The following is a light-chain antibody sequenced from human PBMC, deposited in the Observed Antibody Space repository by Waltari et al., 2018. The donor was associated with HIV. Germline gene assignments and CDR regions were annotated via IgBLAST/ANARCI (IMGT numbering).Light chain of an antibody. Sequence: QSALPQPASVSGSPGQSITISCTGTSSDVGAYTYVSWSQQHPDRAPKLMIYEVSNRPLGVSNRFSGSKSGNTASLTISGLQAEDEADYYCTSYTSSTHVIFGGGTKLTVL. J-gene: IGLJ2*01. V-gene: IGLV2-14*01. CDR2: EVS. CDR1: SSDVGAYTY. CDR3: TSYTSSTHVI.